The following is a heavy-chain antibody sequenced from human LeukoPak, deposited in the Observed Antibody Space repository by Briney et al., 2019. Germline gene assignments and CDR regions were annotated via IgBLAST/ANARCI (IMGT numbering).Heavy chain of an antibody. D-gene: IGHD1-1*01. J-gene: IGHJ4*02. CDR1: GFTSSNDW. Sequence: GGSLRLSCAACGFTSSNDWMSWVRQAPGKGLQWGANIKQDGGEKYYVDSVKGGFTISRDNAKNSLYLQMNTLRAEDTAVSYCTRDRSGQDWGQGTLVTVSS. CDR3: TRDRSGQD. V-gene: IGHV3-7*05. CDR2: IKQDGGEK.